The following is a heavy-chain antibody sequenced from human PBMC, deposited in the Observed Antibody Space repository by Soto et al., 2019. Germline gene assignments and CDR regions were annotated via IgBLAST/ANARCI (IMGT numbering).Heavy chain of an antibody. J-gene: IGHJ2*01. Sequence: EVQLLESGGGLVQPGGSLRLSCEGSGFTFSNYAMNWVRQAPGKGLEWVSSITGSGDKTYYADSVKGRFTISRDNSKNTLYLQMNSLSAEDTAVYSCAKRVDSGYDFWYFDLWGRGTLVTVS. CDR2: ITGSGDKT. D-gene: IGHD5-12*01. V-gene: IGHV3-23*01. CDR3: AKRVDSGYDFWYFDL. CDR1: GFTFSNYA.